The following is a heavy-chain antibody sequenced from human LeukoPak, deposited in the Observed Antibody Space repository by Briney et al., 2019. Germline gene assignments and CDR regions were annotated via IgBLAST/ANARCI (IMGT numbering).Heavy chain of an antibody. CDR2: IYHSGST. CDR3: ARAGIYFGSGSYYYSFDS. J-gene: IGHJ4*02. V-gene: IGHV4-31*03. Sequence: SQTLSLTCTVSGGSVSSGSHYWSWIRQHPGRGLEWIGYIYHSGSTFYNPSLKSRLTTSVDTSKNQFSMTLSSVTAADTALYYCARAGIYFGSGSYYYSFDSWGQGTLVTVSS. D-gene: IGHD3-10*01. CDR1: GGSVSSGSHY.